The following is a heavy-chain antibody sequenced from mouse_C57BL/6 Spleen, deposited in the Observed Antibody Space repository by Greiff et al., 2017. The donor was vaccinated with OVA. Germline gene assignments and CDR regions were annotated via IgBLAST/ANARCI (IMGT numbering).Heavy chain of an antibody. CDR3: NTVCDGYFDY. CDR2: IDPENGDT. CDR1: GFNIKDDY. V-gene: IGHV14-4*01. J-gene: IGHJ2*01. D-gene: IGHD6-1*01. Sequence: EVQLQQSGAELVRPGASVKLSCTASGFNIKDDYMHWVKQRPEQGLEWIGWIDPENGDTEYASKFQGKATITADTSSNTAYLQLSSLTSEDTAVYYCNTVCDGYFDYWGQGTTLTVSS.